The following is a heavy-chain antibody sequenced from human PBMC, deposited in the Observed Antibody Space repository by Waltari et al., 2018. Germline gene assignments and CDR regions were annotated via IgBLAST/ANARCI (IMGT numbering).Heavy chain of an antibody. D-gene: IGHD3-10*01. Sequence: WMGRIIPDLGMANYARKFQGRVTITADESTSTAYMELSSLRSEDTAVYYCARDQRITMVRAHQYYYGMDVWGQGTTVTVSS. CDR3: ARDQRITMVRAHQYYYGMDV. V-gene: IGHV1-69*04. J-gene: IGHJ6*02. CDR2: IIPDLGMA.